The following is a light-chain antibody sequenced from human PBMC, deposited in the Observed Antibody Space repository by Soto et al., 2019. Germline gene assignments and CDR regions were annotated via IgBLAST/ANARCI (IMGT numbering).Light chain of an antibody. J-gene: IGKJ2*01. Sequence: EVVLTQSPGTVSLSPGERTTLSCRASQSVSNNYFAWYQQKPGQAPRLLIFGSSDRATGIPDRFSGSGSGTDFTLTISRLEPEDFAVYYCQKYGSSPPYTFGQGTKLEIK. CDR1: QSVSNNY. CDR3: QKYGSSPPYT. V-gene: IGKV3-20*01. CDR2: GSS.